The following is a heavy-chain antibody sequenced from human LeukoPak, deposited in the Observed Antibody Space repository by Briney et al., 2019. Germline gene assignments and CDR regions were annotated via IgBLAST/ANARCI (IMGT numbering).Heavy chain of an antibody. V-gene: IGHV1-18*01. CDR1: GYTFTSYG. J-gene: IGHJ4*02. CDR3: ARVTYYYDSSGYSLLDY. Sequence: ASVKVSCKASGYTFTSYGISWVRQAPGQGLEWMGWISAYNGNTNYAQKLQGRVTMTTDTSTSTAYMELRSLRSDDTAVYYCARVTYYYDSSGYSLLDYWGQGTLVTVSS. CDR2: ISAYNGNT. D-gene: IGHD3-22*01.